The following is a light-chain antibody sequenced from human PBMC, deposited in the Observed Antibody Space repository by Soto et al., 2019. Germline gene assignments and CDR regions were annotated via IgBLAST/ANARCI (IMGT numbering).Light chain of an antibody. Sequence: ELMMTQSPATLSVSPGERATLSCRASPSISGNIAWYQQKPGQAPRLLIYAASIRASGIPARFSGTGFGREFTLSISSLQSEDAAVYYCQQDNSWTLISFGQGTRLEIK. CDR2: AAS. CDR1: PSISGN. V-gene: IGKV3-15*01. J-gene: IGKJ5*01. CDR3: QQDNSWTLIS.